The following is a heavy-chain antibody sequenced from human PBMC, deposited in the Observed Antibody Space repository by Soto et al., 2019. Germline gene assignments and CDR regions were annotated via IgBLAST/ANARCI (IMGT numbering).Heavy chain of an antibody. V-gene: IGHV3-30*02. CDR2: IWYDGTSK. CDR1: GFTFGSYG. Sequence: GGSLRLSCPASGFTFGSYGMHWVRQAPGQGLDWVAFIWYDGTSKYYADSVKGRFTISRDNSKNTLFLQMNSLRAEDTAVYYCTKGNGFYYYYMDVWGKGTTVTVSS. CDR3: TKGNGFYYYYMDV. D-gene: IGHD2-2*03. J-gene: IGHJ6*03.